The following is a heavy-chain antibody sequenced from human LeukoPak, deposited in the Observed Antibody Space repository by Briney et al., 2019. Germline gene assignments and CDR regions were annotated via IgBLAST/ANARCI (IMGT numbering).Heavy chain of an antibody. J-gene: IGHJ4*02. Sequence: GGSLRLSCSASGFTFGDYSMSWFRQAPGKGLEWVDFIRNKAYGGTAEYAASVKGRFTISRDDSESIAYLQMDSLKTEDTAVYYCSREVRYFDWFQADYWGQGTLVTVSS. V-gene: IGHV3-49*03. CDR1: GFTFGDYS. D-gene: IGHD3-9*01. CDR2: IRNKAYGGTA. CDR3: SREVRYFDWFQADY.